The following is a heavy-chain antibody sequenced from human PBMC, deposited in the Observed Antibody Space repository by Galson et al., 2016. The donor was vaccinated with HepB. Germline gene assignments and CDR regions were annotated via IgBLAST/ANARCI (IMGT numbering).Heavy chain of an antibody. CDR3: ARNGYGYTYGNNWFDP. J-gene: IGHJ5*02. D-gene: IGHD5-18*01. CDR2: IYRSGRT. V-gene: IGHV4-61*09. CDR1: GGSISSANYY. Sequence: TLSLTCTASGGSISSANYYWSWIRQPAGKGLEWIGHIYRSGRTNYSPSLNSRVTISVDTSKNQFYLKLTSVTAADTALYYCARNGYGYTYGNNWFDPWGQGILVTVSS.